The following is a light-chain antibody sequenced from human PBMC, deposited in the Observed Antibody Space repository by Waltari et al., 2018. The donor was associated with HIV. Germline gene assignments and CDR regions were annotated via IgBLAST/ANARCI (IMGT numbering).Light chain of an antibody. Sequence: QSALTQPRSVSGSPGQSVTISCPGTSSDVGGYNYVSWYQQNPGKAPKFIIYDVTKRPSGVPDRFSGSKSGNTASLTISGLQAEDAADYYCCSYAGNYPVLFGGGTKLTVL. J-gene: IGLJ3*02. CDR1: SSDVGGYNY. V-gene: IGLV2-11*01. CDR3: CSYAGNYPVL. CDR2: DVT.